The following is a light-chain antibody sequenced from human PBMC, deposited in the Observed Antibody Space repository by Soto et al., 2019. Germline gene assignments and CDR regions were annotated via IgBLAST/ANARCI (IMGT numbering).Light chain of an antibody. CDR2: AGS. J-gene: IGKJ2*01. V-gene: IGKV1-9*01. Sequence: DIQLTQSPSFLSASVGDRVTITCRASQGIASHLAWYQQTPGKAPKFLIYAGSTLESGLPSRLSGSGFGTEFTLTISSLQPEDFATYYCQQVNTFPHTFGQGTKLEIK. CDR3: QQVNTFPHT. CDR1: QGIASH.